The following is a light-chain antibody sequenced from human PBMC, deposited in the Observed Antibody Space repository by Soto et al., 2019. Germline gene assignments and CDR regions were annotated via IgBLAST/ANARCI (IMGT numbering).Light chain of an antibody. J-gene: IGKJ1*01. CDR2: EVS. V-gene: IGKV2-30*02. CDR1: QSLIHSDGNTY. Sequence: DVVMPQSPLSLPVTLGQPASISCRSSQSLIHSDGNTYLSWFQQRPGQSPRRLIYEVSDRDSGVPDRFTGSGSGADFTLKISRVEAEDVGVYYGMQGTPWPWTFGQGTDVEIK. CDR3: MQGTPWPWT.